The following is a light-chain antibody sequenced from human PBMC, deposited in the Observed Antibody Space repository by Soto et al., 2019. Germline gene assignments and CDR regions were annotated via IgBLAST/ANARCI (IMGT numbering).Light chain of an antibody. CDR2: GAN. J-gene: IGKJ4*01. Sequence: DIQMTQSPSSLSASVGDRVTITCRASQSISYDLNWYQQKPGKAPRLLIYGANSLESGVPLRFSGSGSRTDFTLTINNLQPADFATYYCQQSYTNPLTFGGGTKVDIK. V-gene: IGKV1-39*01. CDR1: QSISYD. CDR3: QQSYTNPLT.